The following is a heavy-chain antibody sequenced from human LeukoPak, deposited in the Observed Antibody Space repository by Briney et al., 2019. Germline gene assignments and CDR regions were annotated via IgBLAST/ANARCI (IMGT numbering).Heavy chain of an antibody. CDR1: GGSISSYY. Sequence: SETLSLTCTVSGGSISSYYWSWIRQPPGKGLEWIGYIYYSGSTNYNPSLKSRVTISVDTSKNQFSLKLSSVTAADTAVYYCARAYGTMVRGVIIPFDYWGQGTLVTVSS. J-gene: IGHJ4*02. V-gene: IGHV4-59*01. D-gene: IGHD3-10*01. CDR3: ARAYGTMVRGVIIPFDY. CDR2: IYYSGST.